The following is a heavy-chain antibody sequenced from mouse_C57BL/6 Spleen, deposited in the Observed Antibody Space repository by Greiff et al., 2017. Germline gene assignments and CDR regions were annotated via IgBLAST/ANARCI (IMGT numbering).Heavy chain of an antibody. Sequence: QVQLQQPGTELVKPGASVKLSCKASGYTFTSYWMHWVKPRPGQGLEWIGNINPSNGGTNYNEKFKSKATLTVDKSSSTAYMQLSSLTSEDSAVYYCARSDYYGSSLYYAMDYWGQGTSVTVSS. J-gene: IGHJ4*01. CDR1: GYTFTSYW. V-gene: IGHV1-53*01. CDR3: ARSDYYGSSLYYAMDY. D-gene: IGHD1-1*01. CDR2: INPSNGGT.